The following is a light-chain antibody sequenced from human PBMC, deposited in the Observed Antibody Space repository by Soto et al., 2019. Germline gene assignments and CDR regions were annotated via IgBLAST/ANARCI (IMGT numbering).Light chain of an antibody. CDR1: QDISNY. J-gene: IGKJ4*01. CDR3: QQYENLPLT. Sequence: DIQMTQSPSSLSASVGDRVTITCQASQDISNYLNWYQQKPGKAPKLLIYDASNLETGVPSRFSGSGSGTDFTFTISSLQPEDIETYYCQQYENLPLTFGGGTKVEIK. V-gene: IGKV1-33*01. CDR2: DAS.